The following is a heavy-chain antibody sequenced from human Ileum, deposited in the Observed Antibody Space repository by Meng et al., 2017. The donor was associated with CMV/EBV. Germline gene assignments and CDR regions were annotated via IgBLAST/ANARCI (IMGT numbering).Heavy chain of an antibody. J-gene: IGHJ4*02. CDR3: ARRGRGCNARTRFTGTYFDS. CDR2: ISGNSNTI. D-gene: IGHD2/OR15-2a*01. CDR1: RFAFSDSY. Sequence: GGSLRLSCSASRFAFSDSYIGWIRPDPGKGLEWLSYISGNSNTIFYADSVRGRFTISRDNAKESVYLDMSSLRADDTAIYFCARRGRGCNARTRFTGTYFDSWGQGARVTVSS. V-gene: IGHV3-11*01.